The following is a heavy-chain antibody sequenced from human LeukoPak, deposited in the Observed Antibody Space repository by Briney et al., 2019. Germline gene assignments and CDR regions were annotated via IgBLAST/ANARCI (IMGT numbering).Heavy chain of an antibody. CDR2: ISWNSGSI. Sequence: PGRSLRLSCAASGFTFDDYAMHWVRQAPGKGLEWVSGISWNSGSIGYADSVKGRFTISRDNAKNSLYLQMNSLRAEDMALYYCAKGSSGWYGGDYFDYWGQGTLVTVSS. CDR1: GFTFDDYA. J-gene: IGHJ4*02. D-gene: IGHD6-19*01. CDR3: AKGSSGWYGGDYFDY. V-gene: IGHV3-9*03.